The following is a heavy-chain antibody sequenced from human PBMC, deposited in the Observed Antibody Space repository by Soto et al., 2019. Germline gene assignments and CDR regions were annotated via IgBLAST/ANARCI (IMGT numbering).Heavy chain of an antibody. V-gene: IGHV6-1*01. CDR1: GDSVSSKNAA. CDR3: ARTGDYLVEY. Sequence: SQTLSLTCALSGDSVSSKNAAWHWIRQSPSRGLEWLGRTYYRSKWSSNYAVSVKSRITISPDTSKNQFSLQLRSVTPDDTARYYCARTGDYLVEYWGQGTLVTVSS. J-gene: IGHJ4*02. CDR2: TYYRSKWSS. D-gene: IGHD7-27*01.